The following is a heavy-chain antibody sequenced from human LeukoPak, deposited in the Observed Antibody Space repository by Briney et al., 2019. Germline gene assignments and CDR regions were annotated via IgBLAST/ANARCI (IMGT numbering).Heavy chain of an antibody. CDR1: GFLVSSNY. CDR2: ISSSSTYT. J-gene: IGHJ4*02. D-gene: IGHD4-17*01. V-gene: IGHV3-11*05. Sequence: GGSLILSCAASGFLVSSNYMSWIRQAAGKGLEWVSYISSSSTYTNYADSVKGRFTISRDNAKNSLYLQMDSLRAEDTAVYFCAREFSFRGDSTLTTLRYFDYWGQGTLVTVSS. CDR3: AREFSFRGDSTLTTLRYFDY.